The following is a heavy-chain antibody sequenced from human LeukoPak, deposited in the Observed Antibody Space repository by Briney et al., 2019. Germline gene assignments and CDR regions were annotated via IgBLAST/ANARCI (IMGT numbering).Heavy chain of an antibody. J-gene: IGHJ4*02. CDR3: ARSGRNYDFWSGYTFDY. D-gene: IGHD3-3*01. CDR1: AGSISSYY. CDR2: IYTSGST. V-gene: IGHV4-4*09. Sequence: SETLSLTCTVSAGSISSYYWSWIRQPPGKGLEWIGYIYTSGSTNYNPSLKSRVTISVDTSKNQFSLKLSSVTAADTAVYYCARSGRNYDFWSGYTFDYWGQGTLVTVSS.